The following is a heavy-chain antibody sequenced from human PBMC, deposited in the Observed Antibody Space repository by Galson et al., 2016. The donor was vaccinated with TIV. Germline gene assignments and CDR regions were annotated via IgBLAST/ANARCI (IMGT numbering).Heavy chain of an antibody. Sequence: SLRLSCAVSGFTLRNAWMSWVRQAPGKGLEWVGRIKRETDDGTTNYAAPVKGRFTISRDDSENTLYLQLSSLNAEDTAVYYCATVGNPAYFKFWGQGTQVTVSS. D-gene: IGHD2/OR15-2a*01. J-gene: IGHJ4*02. V-gene: IGHV3-15*06. CDR1: GFTLRNAW. CDR2: IKRETDDGTT. CDR3: ATVGNPAYFKF.